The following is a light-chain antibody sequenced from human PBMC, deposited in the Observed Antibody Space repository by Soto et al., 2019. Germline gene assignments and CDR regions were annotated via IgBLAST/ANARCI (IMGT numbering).Light chain of an antibody. J-gene: IGKJ1*01. CDR1: QGISSY. CDR3: QQLNTYPPT. V-gene: IGKV1-9*01. CDR2: AAS. Sequence: IQLTQSLSSLSASVGVRVTVTCRASQGISSYLAWYQQKAGKAPKLLIYAASTLRSGVPSRFSGSGSATDFTLTISSLQPDDFATYYCQQLNTYPPTFGQGTKVDI.